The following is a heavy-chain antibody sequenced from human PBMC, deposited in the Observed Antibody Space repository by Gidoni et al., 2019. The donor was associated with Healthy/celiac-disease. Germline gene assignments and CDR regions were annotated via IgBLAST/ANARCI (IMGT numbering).Heavy chain of an antibody. CDR2: SSSSSSYI. Sequence: EVQLVESGGGLVKPGGSLRLSCAASGFTFSSYSMHWVRQAPGKGLEWVSSSSSSSSYIYYADSVKGRFTISRDNAKNSLYLQMNSLRAEDTAVYYCARDETSSLRFLEWLLASMDVWGQGTTVTVSS. CDR1: GFTFSSYS. J-gene: IGHJ6*02. V-gene: IGHV3-21*01. D-gene: IGHD3-3*01. CDR3: ARDETSSLRFLEWLLASMDV.